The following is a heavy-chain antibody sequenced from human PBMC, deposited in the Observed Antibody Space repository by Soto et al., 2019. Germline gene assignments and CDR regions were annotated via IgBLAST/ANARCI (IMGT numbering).Heavy chain of an antibody. CDR1: GGTFSSYT. CDR3: ARASYSWKDADPDAFDI. V-gene: IGHV1-69*02. J-gene: IGHJ3*02. CDR2: IIPSPGIA. D-gene: IGHD1-20*01. Sequence: GASVKVSCKASGGTFSSYTISWVRQAPGQGLEWMGRIIPSPGIANYAQKFQGRATITADKSTSTAYMGLSSLRSEDTAVYYCARASYSWKDADPDAFDIWGQGRMVTV.